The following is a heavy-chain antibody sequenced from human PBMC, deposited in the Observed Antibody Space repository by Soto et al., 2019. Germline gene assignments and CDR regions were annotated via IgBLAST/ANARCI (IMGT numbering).Heavy chain of an antibody. J-gene: IGHJ4*02. CDR2: INHSGST. CDR1: GGSFSGYY. V-gene: IGHV4-34*01. Sequence: PSETLSLTCAVYGGSFSGYYWSWIRQPPGKGLEWIGEINHSGSTNYNPSLKSRVTISVDTSKNQFSLKLSSVTAADTAVYYCAREMLITYYCDSSGYYFDYWGQGTLVTVYS. CDR3: AREMLITYYCDSSGYYFDY. D-gene: IGHD3-22*01.